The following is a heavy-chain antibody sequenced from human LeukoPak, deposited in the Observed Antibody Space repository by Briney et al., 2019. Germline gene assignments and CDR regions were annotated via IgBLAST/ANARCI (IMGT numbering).Heavy chain of an antibody. J-gene: IGHJ3*02. V-gene: IGHV3-48*02. Sequence: PGGSLRLSCAASEFTFSGYSMSWSRQAPGKGLEWVSYISSSSSTKYQADAVKGRFTISRDNAQNALYLQMNSLRDEDTAVYYCARVDWGSFAFDIWGQGTMLTVSS. D-gene: IGHD7-27*01. CDR1: EFTFSGYS. CDR3: ARVDWGSFAFDI. CDR2: ISSSSSTK.